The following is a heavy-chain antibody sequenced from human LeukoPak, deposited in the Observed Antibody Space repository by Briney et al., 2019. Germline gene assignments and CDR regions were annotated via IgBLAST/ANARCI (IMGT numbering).Heavy chain of an antibody. CDR2: VTSSSSTI. Sequence: PGVSLRLSCVASGFTFSSYSMNWVRQAPGKGPEWISYVTSSSSTIYYADSVKGRFTISRDNAKNSLYLQMNSLRDEDTALYYCARGTSPFDPWGRGTLVTVSS. J-gene: IGHJ5*02. CDR3: ARGTSPFDP. CDR1: GFTFSSYS. V-gene: IGHV3-48*02.